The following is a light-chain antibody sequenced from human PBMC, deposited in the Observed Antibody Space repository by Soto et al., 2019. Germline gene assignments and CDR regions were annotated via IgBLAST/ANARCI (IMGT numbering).Light chain of an antibody. CDR1: QSISSN. V-gene: IGKV3-15*01. Sequence: EIVMTQSPDTLSVSPGERATLSCRASQSISSNLAWYQQKPGQAPRLLIYGASTRATGFPPRFSGSGSGTEFTLTISSLQPEDFAVYYCQQFNNWPRTFGQGTKVEIK. CDR2: GAS. J-gene: IGKJ1*01. CDR3: QQFNNWPRT.